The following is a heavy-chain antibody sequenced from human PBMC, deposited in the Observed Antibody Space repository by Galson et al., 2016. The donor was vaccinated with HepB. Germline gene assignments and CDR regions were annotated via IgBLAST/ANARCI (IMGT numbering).Heavy chain of an antibody. V-gene: IGHV3-23*01. D-gene: IGHD5-18*01. CDR3: AKISVQYSYHYWGVGY. J-gene: IGHJ4*02. CDR1: GFTFSTYA. Sequence: SLRLSCAASGFTFSTYAMSWVRQAPGKGLEWVSGISGSGDTKFADSVKGRFTISRDNSKTTLYLQMNSLRVEDTAVYYCAKISVQYSYHYWGVGYWGQGTLVTVAS. CDR2: ISGSGDT.